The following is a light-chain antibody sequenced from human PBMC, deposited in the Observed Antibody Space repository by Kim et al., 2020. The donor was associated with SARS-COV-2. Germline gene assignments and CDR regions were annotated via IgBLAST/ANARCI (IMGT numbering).Light chain of an antibody. CDR1: QSISSSY. Sequence: EIVLPQSPGTLSLSPGERATLSCRASQSISSSYLGWYQQKPGQAPRLLIYGASSRATGIPDRFSGSGSGTDFTLTISRLEPEDFAVYYCQHYGSAPYSFGQGTKLEI. J-gene: IGKJ2*03. CDR3: QHYGSAPYS. V-gene: IGKV3-20*01. CDR2: GAS.